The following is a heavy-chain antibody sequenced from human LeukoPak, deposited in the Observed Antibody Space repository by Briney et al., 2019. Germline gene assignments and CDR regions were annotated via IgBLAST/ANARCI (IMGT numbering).Heavy chain of an antibody. D-gene: IGHD1/OR15-1a*01. J-gene: IGHJ4*02. V-gene: IGHV3-30*18. CDR3: AKDWETGTTSFFDY. CDR1: GFTFSSYG. Sequence: HPGGSLRLSCAASGFTFSSYGMHWVRQAPGKGLEWVAVISYDGSNKYYADSVKGRFTISRDNSKNTLYLQMNSLRAEDTAVYYCAKDWETGTTSFFDYWGQGTLVTVSS. CDR2: ISYDGSNK.